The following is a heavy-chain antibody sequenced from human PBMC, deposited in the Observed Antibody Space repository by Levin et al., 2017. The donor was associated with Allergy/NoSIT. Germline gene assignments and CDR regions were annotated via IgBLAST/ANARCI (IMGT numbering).Heavy chain of an antibody. Sequence: GGSLRLSCAASGFTFSSYGMHWVRQAPGKGLEWVAVISYDGSNKYYADSVKGRFTISRDNSKNTLYLQMNSLRAEDTAVYYCAKDGGGYSGYDYYYGMDVWGQGTTVTVSS. J-gene: IGHJ6*02. CDR2: ISYDGSNK. CDR3: AKDGGGYSGYDYYYGMDV. CDR1: GFTFSSYG. V-gene: IGHV3-30*18. D-gene: IGHD5-12*01.